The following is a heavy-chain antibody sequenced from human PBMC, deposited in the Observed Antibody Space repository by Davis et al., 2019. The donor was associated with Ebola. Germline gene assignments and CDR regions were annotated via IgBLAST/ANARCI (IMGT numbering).Heavy chain of an antibody. J-gene: IGHJ4*02. CDR1: RFTFDAYT. D-gene: IGHD5-12*01. CDR2: ISNGGAYI. Sequence: PGGSLRPSCAASRFTFDAYTMNWVRQAPGKGLEWVASISNGGAYIFYADSVKGRFTISRDNAKKFLYLQMDRLRVEDTGTYFCARVYSGYDWGQGTQVVVSS. V-gene: IGHV3-21*01. CDR3: ARVYSGYD.